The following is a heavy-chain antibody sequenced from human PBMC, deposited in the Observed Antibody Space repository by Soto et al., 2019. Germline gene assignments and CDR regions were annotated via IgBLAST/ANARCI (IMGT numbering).Heavy chain of an antibody. CDR2: INPNSGGT. D-gene: IGHD3-3*01. CDR3: ARITIFGVVGFDY. V-gene: IGHV1-2*02. J-gene: IGHJ4*02. Sequence: ASVKVCCKASGYTFTGYYMHWVRQAPGQGLEWMGWINPNSGGTNYAQKFQGRVTMTRDTSISTAYMELSRLRSDDTAVYYCARITIFGVVGFDYWGQGTLVTVSS. CDR1: GYTFTGYY.